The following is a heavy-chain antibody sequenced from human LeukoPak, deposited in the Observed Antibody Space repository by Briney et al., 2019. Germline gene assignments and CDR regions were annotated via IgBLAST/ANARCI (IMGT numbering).Heavy chain of an antibody. J-gene: IGHJ4*02. CDR1: GFNVSSNY. CDR3: ATTLRGGKFDY. V-gene: IGHV3-53*04. D-gene: IGHD4-23*01. CDR2: IYRGGST. Sequence: GGSLRLSCAASGFNVSSNYMTWVRQAPGKGLEWVSVIYRGGSTYYADSVKGRFTISRHNSRDTMYLQMNSPRTDDTAVYYCATTLRGGKFDYWGQGTLVTVSS.